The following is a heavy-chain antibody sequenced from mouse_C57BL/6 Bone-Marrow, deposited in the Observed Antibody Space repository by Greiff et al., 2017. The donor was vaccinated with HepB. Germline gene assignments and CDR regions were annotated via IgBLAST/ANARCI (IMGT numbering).Heavy chain of an antibody. CDR2: IDPENGDT. V-gene: IGHV14-4*01. Sequence: EVQLQQSGAELVRPGASVKLSCTASGFNIKDDYMHWVKQRPEQGLEWIGWIDPENGDTEYASKFQGKATITADTSSNTAHLQLSSLTSEDTAVYYCTTSYAMDYWGQGTSVTVSS. CDR1: GFNIKDDY. CDR3: TTSYAMDY. J-gene: IGHJ4*01.